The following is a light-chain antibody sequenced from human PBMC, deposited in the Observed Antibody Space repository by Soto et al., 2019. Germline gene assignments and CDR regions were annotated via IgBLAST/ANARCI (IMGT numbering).Light chain of an antibody. J-gene: IGLJ1*01. CDR1: SSDVGSYNL. CDR3: CSYAGSSFYV. V-gene: IGLV2-23*01. CDR2: EGT. Sequence: QSVLTQSASLSGSPGQSITISCTGTSSDVGSYNLVSWYQQHPGKAPKLMICEGTKRPSGVSNRFSGSKSGNTASLTISGLQAEDEADYYCCSYAGSSFYVFGTGTKVTVL.